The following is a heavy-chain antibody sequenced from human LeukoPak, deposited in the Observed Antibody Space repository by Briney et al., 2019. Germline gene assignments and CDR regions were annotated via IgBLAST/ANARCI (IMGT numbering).Heavy chain of an antibody. CDR1: GYTFTGYY. CDR3: ARDMALEMATMIYDY. V-gene: IGHV1-2*02. D-gene: IGHD5-24*01. J-gene: IGHJ4*02. Sequence: ASVKVSCKASGYTFTGYYMHWVRQAPGQGLEWMGWINPNSGGTNYAQKFQGRVTMTRDTSISTAYMELSRLRSDDTAVYYCARDMALEMATMIYDYWGQGTLVTVSS. CDR2: INPNSGGT.